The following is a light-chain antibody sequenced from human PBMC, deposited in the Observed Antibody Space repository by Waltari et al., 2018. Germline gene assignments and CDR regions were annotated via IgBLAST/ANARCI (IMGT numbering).Light chain of an antibody. CDR1: NLGHKF. V-gene: IGLV3-1*01. CDR3: QTWDGTTAV. CDR2: EDK. Sequence: SYEVTQPPSVSVSPGQTARIICSGDNLGHKFASWYQQKPGQYPVVVSDEDKKRPSGLSERFSGSNSGNTATLTISGTQAVDEADYYCQTWDGTTAVFGGGTKLIVL. J-gene: IGLJ2*01.